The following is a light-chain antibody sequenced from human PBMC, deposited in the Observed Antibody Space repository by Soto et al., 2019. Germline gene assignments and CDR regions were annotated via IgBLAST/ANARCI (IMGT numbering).Light chain of an antibody. J-gene: IGLJ1*01. CDR1: SSDVGGYDH. CDR2: EVT. Sequence: QSALTQPPSASGSPGQSVTIPCTGTSSDVGGYDHVSWYQRHPGKAPKLMIYEVTKRPAGVPDRFSGSKSGNTASLTVSGLQAEDEADYYCSSDAGNYNYVFGTGTKVTVL. CDR3: SSDAGNYNYV. V-gene: IGLV2-8*01.